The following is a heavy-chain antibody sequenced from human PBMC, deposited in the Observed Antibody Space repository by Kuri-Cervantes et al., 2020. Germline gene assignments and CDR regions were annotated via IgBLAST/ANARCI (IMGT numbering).Heavy chain of an antibody. CDR1: GFTFSSSW. D-gene: IGHD5-24*01. Sequence: GESLKISCAASGFTFSSSWMHWVRQAPGKGLVWVSHINTDGTGTNYADSVKGRFTISRDNAKNSLYLQMNSLRAEDTALYYCAKDRSIKVEMATMGGAFQHWGQGTLVTVSS. CDR2: INTDGTGT. V-gene: IGHV3-74*01. J-gene: IGHJ1*01. CDR3: AKDRSIKVEMATMGGAFQH.